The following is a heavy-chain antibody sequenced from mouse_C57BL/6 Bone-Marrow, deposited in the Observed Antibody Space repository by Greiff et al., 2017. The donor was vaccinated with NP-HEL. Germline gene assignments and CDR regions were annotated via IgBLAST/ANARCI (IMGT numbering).Heavy chain of an antibody. Sequence: EVHLVESGPGLVKPSQSLSLTCSVTGYSITSGYYWNWIRQFPGNKLEWMGYISYDGSNNYNPSLKNRISITRDTSKNQFFLKLNSVTTEDTATYYCARDYYGSSLAYWGQGTLVTVSA. D-gene: IGHD1-1*01. CDR3: ARDYYGSSLAY. CDR2: ISYDGSN. J-gene: IGHJ3*01. CDR1: GYSITSGYY. V-gene: IGHV3-6*01.